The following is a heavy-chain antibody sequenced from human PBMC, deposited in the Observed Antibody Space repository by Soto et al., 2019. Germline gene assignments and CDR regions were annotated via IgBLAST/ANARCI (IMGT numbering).Heavy chain of an antibody. V-gene: IGHV3-33*01. D-gene: IGHD3-10*01. CDR1: GFTFSSYG. CDR2: IWYDGSNK. CDR3: ARDSQLWFGENPYYYYYGMDV. Sequence: ESGGGVVQPGRSLRLSCAASGFTFSSYGMHWVRQAPGKGLEWVAVIWYDGSNKYYADSVKGRFTISRDNSKNTLYLQMNSLRAEDTAVYYCARDSQLWFGENPYYYYYGMDVWGQGTTVTVSS. J-gene: IGHJ6*02.